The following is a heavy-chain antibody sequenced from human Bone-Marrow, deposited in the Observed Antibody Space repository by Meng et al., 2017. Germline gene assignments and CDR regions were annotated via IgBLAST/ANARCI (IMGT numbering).Heavy chain of an antibody. CDR1: GGTFSSYA. CDR2: IIPISGTA. V-gene: IGHV1-69*13. Sequence: SVKVSCKASGGTFSSYAISWVRQAPGQGLEWMGGIIPISGTANYAQKFQGRVTITADESTSTAYMELSSLRSEDTAVYYCASPRAQQPTAYYYYYGMDVWGQGTTVTVSS. CDR3: ASPRAQQPTAYYYYYGMDV. D-gene: IGHD6-13*01. J-gene: IGHJ6*02.